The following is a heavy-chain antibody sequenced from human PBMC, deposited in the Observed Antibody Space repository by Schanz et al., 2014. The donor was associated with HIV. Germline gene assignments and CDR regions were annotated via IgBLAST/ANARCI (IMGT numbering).Heavy chain of an antibody. CDR2: ITANGGA. CDR1: GFTFSDYA. Sequence: EVQMVESGGRLVRPGGSLRLSCAVSGFTFSDYALNWVRQAPGKGLEWVSGITANGGANYADSVKGRFSISRDNSENTLHLQMNSLTAEDSATYYCGKEVGQNMYFAIEVWGQGTTVTVSS. J-gene: IGHJ6*02. V-gene: IGHV3-23*04. D-gene: IGHD2-8*01. CDR3: GKEVGQNMYFAIEV.